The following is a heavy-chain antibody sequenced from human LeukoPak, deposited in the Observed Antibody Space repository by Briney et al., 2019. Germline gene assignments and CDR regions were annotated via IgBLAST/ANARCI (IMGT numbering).Heavy chain of an antibody. CDR2: IKQDGSEK. CDR1: GFTFRIYW. V-gene: IGHV3-7*01. Sequence: GGSLRLSCAASGFTFRIYWMSWVRQAPGKGLEWVANIKQDGSEKYYVDSVRGRFTLSRDNAKNSLYLQMDSLRAEDTAVYYCASSVGGFFDYWGQGNLVTVSS. CDR3: ASSVGGFFDY. D-gene: IGHD5/OR15-5a*01. J-gene: IGHJ4*02.